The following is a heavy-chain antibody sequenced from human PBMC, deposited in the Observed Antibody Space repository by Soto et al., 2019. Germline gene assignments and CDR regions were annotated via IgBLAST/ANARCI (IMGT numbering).Heavy chain of an antibody. Sequence: QVQLVQSGAEVRKPGSSVKVSCKASGDTFSFYSIHWVRQAPGLGLEWMGRINPILSMSNYAQRFQGRVTMTADKSTSTADMKLSGLRSEDTAIYYCASSYGSGYRAFDYWGQGALVTVSS. CDR3: ASSYGSGYRAFDY. J-gene: IGHJ4*02. CDR1: GDTFSFYS. V-gene: IGHV1-69*02. CDR2: INPILSMS. D-gene: IGHD3-10*01.